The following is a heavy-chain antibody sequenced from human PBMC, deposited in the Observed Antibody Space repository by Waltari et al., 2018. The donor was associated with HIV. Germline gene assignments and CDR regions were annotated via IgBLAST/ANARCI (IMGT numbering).Heavy chain of an antibody. V-gene: IGHV1-3*01. D-gene: IGHD6-13*01. CDR3: ARWFSSSWYYYGMDV. Sequence: QVQLVQSGAEVKKPGASVKVSCKASGYTLTSYAIHWVRQAPGQRLEWMGWINAGNDNTKYSQTFQGRVTITRDTSANTAYMGLSSLRSEDTAGYYCARWFSSSWYYYGMDVWGQGTTVTVSS. J-gene: IGHJ6*02. CDR1: GYTLTSYA. CDR2: INAGNDNT.